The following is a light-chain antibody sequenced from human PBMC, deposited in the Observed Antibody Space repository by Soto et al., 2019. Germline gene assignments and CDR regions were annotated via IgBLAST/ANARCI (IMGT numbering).Light chain of an antibody. Sequence: QSVLAQPASVSGSPGQSVTVSCTGPSTDLSDFGFVSWYRQYPGQAPKLLIHDVSTRPSVVSARFSGSKSANTASLTISGLRAEDEADYYCASYSGTTLYVFGTGTKVTVL. CDR1: STDLSDFGF. V-gene: IGLV2-14*03. CDR2: DVS. J-gene: IGLJ1*01. CDR3: ASYSGTTLYV.